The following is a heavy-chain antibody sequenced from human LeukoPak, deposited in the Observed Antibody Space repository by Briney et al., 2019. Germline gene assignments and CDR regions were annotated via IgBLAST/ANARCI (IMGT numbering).Heavy chain of an antibody. Sequence: NPSETLSLTCNVFGDSISNSYWSWIRQPPGKGLEWIGHIYNIGNTNYNPSLKSRVTISEDTSKNQFSLRLSSVTAADTAVYFCARTVHYSSGWSPTYYFAYWGQGTLVTVSS. V-gene: IGHV4-59*01. J-gene: IGHJ4*02. D-gene: IGHD6-19*01. CDR1: GDSISNSY. CDR2: IYNIGNT. CDR3: ARTVHYSSGWSPTYYFAY.